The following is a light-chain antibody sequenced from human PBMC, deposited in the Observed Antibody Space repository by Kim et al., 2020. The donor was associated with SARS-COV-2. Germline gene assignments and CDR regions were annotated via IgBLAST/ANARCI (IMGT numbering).Light chain of an antibody. V-gene: IGKV1-39*01. CDR2: AAS. CDR3: QQSYSTPFT. Sequence: DIQMTQSPSSLSASVGDRVTITCRTTKSISSHLNWYQQKPGRAPKLLISAASTLQGGVPSRFSGSGSETDFTLTISSLQPEDFATYFCQQSYSTPFTFGPGTKVDIK. J-gene: IGKJ3*01. CDR1: KSISSH.